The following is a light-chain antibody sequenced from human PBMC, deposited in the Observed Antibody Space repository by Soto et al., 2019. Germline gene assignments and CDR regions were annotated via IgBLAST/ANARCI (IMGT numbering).Light chain of an antibody. CDR3: QTWGTGFQV. CDR2: GNS. Sequence: QSVLTQPPSVSGAPGQRVTISCTGSSSNIGAGYGVHWYQQRPGTAPRLLISGNSNRPSGVPDRFSGSTSGTSASLAISGLQAEDEGDYYCQTWGTGFQVFGGGTKVTVL. CDR1: SSNIGAGYG. V-gene: IGLV1-40*01. J-gene: IGLJ2*01.